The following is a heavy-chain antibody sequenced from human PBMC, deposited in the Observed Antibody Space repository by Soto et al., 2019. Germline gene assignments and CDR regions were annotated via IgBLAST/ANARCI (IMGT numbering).Heavy chain of an antibody. CDR3: AHRLVVVAATHWFDP. CDR1: GFSLSTSGVG. CDR2: IYWDDDK. J-gene: IGHJ5*02. D-gene: IGHD2-15*01. Sequence: QITLKESGPTLVQPTQTLTLTCTFSGFSLSTSGVGVGWIRQPPGKALEWLALIYWDDDKRYSPSLKNRLTITKDTYKNQVVLTMTNMDPVDTATYYCAHRLVVVAATHWFDPWGQGTLVTLSS. V-gene: IGHV2-5*02.